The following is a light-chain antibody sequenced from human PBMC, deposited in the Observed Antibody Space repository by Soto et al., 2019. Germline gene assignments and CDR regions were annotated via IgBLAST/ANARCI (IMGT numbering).Light chain of an antibody. J-gene: IGKJ1*01. Sequence: DIQMTQSPSTLCGFVGDTVTITCRASQSISNWLAWYQHKPGTAPKVLIYHASNLQIGVPSRLSGSGSGTEFTLTISSLQPDDFATYYCKQYNSYSVGQGTQVEIK. V-gene: IGKV1-5*01. CDR1: QSISNW. CDR3: KQYNSYS. CDR2: HAS.